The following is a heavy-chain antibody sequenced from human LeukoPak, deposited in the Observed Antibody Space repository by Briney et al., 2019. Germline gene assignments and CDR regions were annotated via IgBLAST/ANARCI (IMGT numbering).Heavy chain of an antibody. CDR1: GGSLSSYY. Sequence: SETLSLTCTVSGGSLSSYYWSWIRQPPGKGLEFIGYIYYSGSTNYNPSLKSRVTISVDTSKNQFSLKLSSVTAADTAIYYCARLGHCSSTSCYGLDYWGQGTLVTVSS. J-gene: IGHJ4*02. V-gene: IGHV4-59*01. CDR3: ARLGHCSSTSCYGLDY. CDR2: IYYSGST. D-gene: IGHD2-2*01.